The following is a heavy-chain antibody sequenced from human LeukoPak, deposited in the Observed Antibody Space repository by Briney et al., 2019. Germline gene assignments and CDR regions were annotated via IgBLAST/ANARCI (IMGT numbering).Heavy chain of an antibody. CDR1: GFTFSSYA. D-gene: IGHD3-10*01. Sequence: GGSLRLSCAASGFTFSSYAIHWVRQAPGKGLEWVAVISFDGTDAFYADSVKGRFTISRDNSKNTLYLQMNSLRADDTAVYYCARTRYYYNSRSYGAPYYFDYWGQGTLVTVSS. CDR3: ARTRYYYNSRSYGAPYYFDY. CDR2: ISFDGTDA. V-gene: IGHV3-30*04. J-gene: IGHJ4*02.